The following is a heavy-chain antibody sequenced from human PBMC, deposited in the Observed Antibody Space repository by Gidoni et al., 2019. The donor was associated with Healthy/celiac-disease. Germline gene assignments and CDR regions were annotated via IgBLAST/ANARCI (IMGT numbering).Heavy chain of an antibody. D-gene: IGHD3-10*01. CDR2: IYPGDSDT. J-gene: IGHJ5*02. CDR3: ARALLWFGELLDVGWFDP. V-gene: IGHV5-51*01. CDR1: GYSFTSYW. Sequence: EVQLVQSGAEVKKPGESLKISCKGSGYSFTSYWIGWVRQMPGKGLEWMGIIYPGDSDTRYSPSFQGQVTISGDKSISTAYLQWSSLKASDTAMYYCARALLWFGELLDVGWFDPWGQGTLVTVSS.